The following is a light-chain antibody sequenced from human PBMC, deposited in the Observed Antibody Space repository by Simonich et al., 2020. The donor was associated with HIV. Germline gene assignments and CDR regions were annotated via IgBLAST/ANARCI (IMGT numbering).Light chain of an antibody. Sequence: EIVMTQSPATLSVSPGERVTLSCRASQSVSSNLAWYQQKPGQAPRLLIYGASTRATGTPARFSGSGSGTEFTLTISSVQSEDFVVYYCQQYNNWPPLTFGGGTKVEIK. V-gene: IGKV3-15*01. J-gene: IGKJ4*01. CDR2: GAS. CDR3: QQYNNWPPLT. CDR1: QSVSSN.